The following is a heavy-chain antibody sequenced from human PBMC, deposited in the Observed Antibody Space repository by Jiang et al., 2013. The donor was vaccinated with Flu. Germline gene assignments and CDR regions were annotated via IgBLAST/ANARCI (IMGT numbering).Heavy chain of an antibody. CDR1: GFSLSSYS. CDR3: VRDPHALDY. Sequence: GLVQPGGSLRLSCVVSGFSLSSYSMNWVRQPPGKGLEWVSYIRSAGDTKHCADSVKGRFTISRDIAENSLYLQMNSLREEDTAVYYCVRDPHALDYWGQGTLVTVS. V-gene: IGHV3-48*02. CDR2: IRSAGDTK. J-gene: IGHJ4*02.